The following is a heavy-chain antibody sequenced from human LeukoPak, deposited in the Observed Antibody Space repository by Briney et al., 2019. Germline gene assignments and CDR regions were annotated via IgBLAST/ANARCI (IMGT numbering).Heavy chain of an antibody. J-gene: IGHJ6*03. V-gene: IGHV3-11*01. Sequence: GGSLRLSCAASGFTFSSYWMRWIRQAPGKGLEWVSSISRSGSTKYYADSVKGRFTISRDNAKNSLFLQMNSLRAEDTAVYYCARVLRYCSGGNCYSGGLGYMDVWGKGTTVTISS. CDR3: ARVLRYCSGGNCYSGGLGYMDV. CDR1: GFTFSSYW. D-gene: IGHD2-15*01. CDR2: ISRSGSTK.